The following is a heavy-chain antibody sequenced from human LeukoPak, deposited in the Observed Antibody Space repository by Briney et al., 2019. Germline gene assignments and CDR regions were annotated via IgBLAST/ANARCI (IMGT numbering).Heavy chain of an antibody. J-gene: IGHJ4*02. Sequence: GGSLRLSCAASGFTFSSYAMSWVRQAPGKGLEWVSGINWNGGSTGYADSVKGRFTISRDNAQNSLYLQMNSLRAEDTALYHCARDLNGYCSGGSCYPGDYWGQGTLVTVSS. CDR2: INWNGGST. CDR1: GFTFSSYA. D-gene: IGHD2-15*01. CDR3: ARDLNGYCSGGSCYPGDY. V-gene: IGHV3-20*01.